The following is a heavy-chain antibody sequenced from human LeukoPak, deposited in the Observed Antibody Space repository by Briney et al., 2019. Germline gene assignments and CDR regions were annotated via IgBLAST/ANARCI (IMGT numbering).Heavy chain of an antibody. V-gene: IGHV1-2*02. D-gene: IGHD6-13*01. CDR1: GYTFTGYY. Sequence: ASVKVSCKASGYTFTGYYMHWVRQAPGQGLEWMGWINPNSGGTNYAQKFQGRVTMTRDTSISTAYMELRSLRSDDTAVYYCASDSSSWYSGNYYYYMDVWGKGTTVTVSS. CDR3: ASDSSSWYSGNYYYYMDV. CDR2: INPNSGGT. J-gene: IGHJ6*03.